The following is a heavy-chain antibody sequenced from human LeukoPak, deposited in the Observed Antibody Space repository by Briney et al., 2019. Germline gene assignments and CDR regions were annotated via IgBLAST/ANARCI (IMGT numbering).Heavy chain of an antibody. Sequence: GGSLRLSCAASGFTFSSYWMSWVRQAPGKGLEWVSYISSSSSTIYYADSVKGRFTISRDNAKNSLYLQMNSLRAEDTAVYYCARDRCSSTSCGFDYWGQGTLVTVSS. CDR1: GFTFSSYW. CDR2: ISSSSSTI. J-gene: IGHJ4*02. D-gene: IGHD2-2*01. CDR3: ARDRCSSTSCGFDY. V-gene: IGHV3-48*01.